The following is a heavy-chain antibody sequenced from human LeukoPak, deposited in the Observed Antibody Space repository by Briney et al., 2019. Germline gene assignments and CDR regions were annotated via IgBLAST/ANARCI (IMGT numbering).Heavy chain of an antibody. Sequence: SETLSLTCAVYGGSFSGYYWSWIRHPPGKGLEWIGELNHSGSTNYSPSLKSRVTISLDTSKNQFSLKLSSVTAADTAVYYCARVRLRPRSTVTPYSYYMDVWGKGTTVTVSS. D-gene: IGHD4-11*01. J-gene: IGHJ6*03. CDR2: LNHSGST. CDR1: GGSFSGYY. V-gene: IGHV4-34*01. CDR3: ARVRLRPRSTVTPYSYYMDV.